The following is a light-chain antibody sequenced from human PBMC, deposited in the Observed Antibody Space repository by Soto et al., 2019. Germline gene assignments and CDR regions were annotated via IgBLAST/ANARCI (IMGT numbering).Light chain of an antibody. J-gene: IGKJ3*01. Sequence: DIKMTQSPSSVSASVGDSVTITCRASQGIGTWLAWYQQKPGQAPKLLIYGASRLQSGVPSRFSGSGSGTDFTLTITSLQPEDLATYYCHQADSLFTFGPGTKVDIK. CDR2: GAS. CDR3: HQADSLFT. CDR1: QGIGTW. V-gene: IGKV1-12*01.